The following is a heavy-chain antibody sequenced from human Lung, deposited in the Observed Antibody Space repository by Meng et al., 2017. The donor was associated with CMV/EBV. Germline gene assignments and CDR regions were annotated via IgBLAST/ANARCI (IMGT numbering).Heavy chain of an antibody. D-gene: IGHD3-3*01. V-gene: IGHV1-69*05. Sequence: SXXVSXKASGGTFSSYAISWVRQAPGQGLEWMGGIIPIFGTANYAQKFQGRVTITTDESTSTAYMELSSLRSEDTAVYYCARGRDFWSGSGGMDVWGQGTXVNVSS. J-gene: IGHJ6*02. CDR3: ARGRDFWSGSGGMDV. CDR1: GGTFSSYA. CDR2: IIPIFGTA.